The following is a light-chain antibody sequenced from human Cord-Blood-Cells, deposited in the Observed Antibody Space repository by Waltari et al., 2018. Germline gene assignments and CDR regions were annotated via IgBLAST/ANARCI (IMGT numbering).Light chain of an antibody. CDR2: EVS. CDR3: SSYTSSSSYVV. CDR1: SSDVGGSNY. Sequence: QSALTQPASVSGSPGQSITIPCTGTSSDVGGSNYVSWYQQHPGKAPNLMIYEVSNRPSGVSNRFSGSKSGNTASLTISGLQAEDEADYYCSSYTSSSSYVVFGGGTKLTVL. J-gene: IGLJ2*01. V-gene: IGLV2-14*01.